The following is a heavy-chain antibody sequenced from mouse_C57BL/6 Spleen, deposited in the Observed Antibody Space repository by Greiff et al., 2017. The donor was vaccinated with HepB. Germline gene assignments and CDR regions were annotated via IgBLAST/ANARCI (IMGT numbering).Heavy chain of an antibody. V-gene: IGHV1-80*01. CDR2: IYPGDGDT. CDR1: GYAFSSYW. CDR3: ARRRSGLFDY. J-gene: IGHJ2*01. D-gene: IGHD3-2*02. Sequence: QVQLKQSGAELVKPGASVKISCKASGYAFSSYWMNWVKQRPGKGLEWIGQIYPGDGDTNYNGKFKGKATLTADKSSSTAYMQLSSLTSEDSAIYYCARRRSGLFDYWGQGTTLTVSS.